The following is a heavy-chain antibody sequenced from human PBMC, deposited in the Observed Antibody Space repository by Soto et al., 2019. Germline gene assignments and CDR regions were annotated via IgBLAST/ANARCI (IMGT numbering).Heavy chain of an antibody. CDR2: IDYSGGT. J-gene: IGHJ4*02. CDR3: ARDTGWGLGY. CDR1: GDSITSNYC. Sequence: QVQLQESGPGLVRPSVTLSLTCAVSGDSITSNYCWTWGRQPPGKGLEWIAEIDYSGGTSYNPSLKSRVTISMDKSKNQFSLNLTSVTAADTAMYYCARDTGWGLGYWGQGTLVTVSS. D-gene: IGHD1-1*01. V-gene: IGHV4-4*02.